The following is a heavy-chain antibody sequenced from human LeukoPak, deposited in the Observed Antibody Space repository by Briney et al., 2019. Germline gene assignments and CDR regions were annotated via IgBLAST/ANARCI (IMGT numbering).Heavy chain of an antibody. J-gene: IGHJ4*02. CDR3: ARPYSGSFDY. CDR2: IYPGDSDT. D-gene: IGHD5-12*01. CDR1: GYSFTSYW. Sequence: GESLKISCKGSGYSFTSYWIGWVRQVPGKGMEWMGIIYPGDSDTRYSTPFQGQVTISTDKSISTAYLQWSRLKASDTAMYYCARPYSGSFDYWGQGTLVTVSS. V-gene: IGHV5-51*01.